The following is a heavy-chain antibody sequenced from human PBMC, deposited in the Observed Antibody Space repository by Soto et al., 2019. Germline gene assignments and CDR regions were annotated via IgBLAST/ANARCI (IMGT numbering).Heavy chain of an antibody. CDR2: ISGSGGST. CDR3: AKEDYESPGTDAYGMDV. V-gene: IGHV3-23*01. CDR1: GYTFSSYA. J-gene: IGHJ6*02. Sequence: GGSLRLSCEASGYTFSSYALSWVRQALGQGLEWVSAISGSGGSTYYADSVKGRFTISRDNSKNTLYLQMNSLRAEDTAVYYCAKEDYESPGTDAYGMDVLGQGTTVTVSS. D-gene: IGHD3-22*01.